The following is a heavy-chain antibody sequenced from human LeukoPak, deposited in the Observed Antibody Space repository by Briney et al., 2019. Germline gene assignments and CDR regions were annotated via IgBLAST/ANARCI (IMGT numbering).Heavy chain of an antibody. J-gene: IGHJ4*02. CDR1: GFTFSNYW. V-gene: IGHV3-7*01. D-gene: IGHD1-7*01. CDR3: ARNGNYAGY. CDR2: IKQDGSEK. Sequence: PGGSLRLSCAASGFTFSNYWMSWVRQAPGKGLEWVASIKQDGSEKYFVDSVKGRFTISRDNAKNSLYLQMNSLRAEDTAMYYCARNGNYAGYWGQGTLVTVSS.